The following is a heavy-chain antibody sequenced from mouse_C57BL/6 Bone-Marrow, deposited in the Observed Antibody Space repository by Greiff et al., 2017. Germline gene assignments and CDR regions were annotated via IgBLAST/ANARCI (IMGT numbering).Heavy chain of an antibody. CDR3: ARDGGDY. J-gene: IGHJ4*01. CDR2: ISSGGSYT. V-gene: IGHV5-6*01. Sequence: EVQLVESGGDLVKPGGSLKLSCAASGFTFSSYGMSWVRQTPDKRLEWVATISSGGSYTYYPDSVKGRFTISRDNAKNTLYLQMISLKSEDTAMYYCARDGGDYWGQGTSVTVSS. CDR1: GFTFSSYG. D-gene: IGHD2-3*01.